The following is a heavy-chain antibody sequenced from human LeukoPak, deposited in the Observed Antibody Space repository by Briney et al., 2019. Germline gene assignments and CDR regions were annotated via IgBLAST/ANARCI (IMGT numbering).Heavy chain of an antibody. D-gene: IGHD3-22*01. J-gene: IGHJ6*04. CDR2: IDPSAGST. CDR1: GYTFTNYY. CDR3: ARAHYASSNIKVPFDV. Sequence: EASVKVSCKASGYTFTNYYMHWVRQAPGQGLEWMGVIDPSAGSTTYAQKFQGIVTMTRDTATNTVYMELSSLRSEDTAVYYCARAHYASSNIKVPFDVWGKGTTVTVSS. V-gene: IGHV1-46*01.